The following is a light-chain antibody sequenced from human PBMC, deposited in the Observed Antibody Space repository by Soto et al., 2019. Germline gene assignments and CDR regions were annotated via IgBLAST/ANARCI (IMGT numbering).Light chain of an antibody. J-gene: IGKJ1*01. CDR2: GAS. CDR1: QSVSSN. V-gene: IGKV3-15*01. CDR3: QQYNNWWT. Sequence: EIVMTQSPATLSVSPGERATLSCRASQSVSSNLAWYQQKPGQAPRLLIYGASTRATGIPARFSGSGSGTEFTFTFISLQSEDFAVYYCQQYNNWWTFGKGTKV.